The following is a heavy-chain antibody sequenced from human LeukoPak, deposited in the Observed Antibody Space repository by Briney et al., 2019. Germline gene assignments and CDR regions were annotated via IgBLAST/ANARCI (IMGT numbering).Heavy chain of an antibody. J-gene: IGHJ5*02. CDR3: VRSKSGTYGWFDP. D-gene: IGHD4-17*01. CDR1: GGSISNYF. CDR2: IYYTGSA. V-gene: IGHV4-59*01. Sequence: KPSETLSLTCTVSGGSISNYFWSWIRQPPGKGLEWIGYIYYTGSANYSPTLKSRVTISIDTSKTQFSLKVSSVTAADTAIYYCVRSKSGTYGWFDPWGQGTLVTVFS.